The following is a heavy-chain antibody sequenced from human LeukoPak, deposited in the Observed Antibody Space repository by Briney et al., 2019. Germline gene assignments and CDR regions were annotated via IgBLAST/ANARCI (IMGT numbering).Heavy chain of an antibody. J-gene: IGHJ4*02. CDR1: GGSISSYY. Sequence: SETLSLTCTVSGGSISSYYWSWIRQPPGKGLEWIGYIYYSGSTNYNPSLKSRVTISVDTSKNQFSLKLSSVTAADTAVYYCARGLGDHYYGSGSYYTSGPHYYFDYWAREPWSPSPQ. CDR2: IYYSGST. CDR3: ARGLGDHYYGSGSYYTSGPHYYFDY. D-gene: IGHD3-10*01. V-gene: IGHV4-59*12.